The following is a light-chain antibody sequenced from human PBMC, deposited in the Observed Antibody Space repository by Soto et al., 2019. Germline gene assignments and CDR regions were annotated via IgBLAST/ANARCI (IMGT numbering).Light chain of an antibody. CDR3: QQCDSYPLT. CDR1: PSVSRSY. V-gene: IGKV3-20*01. CDR2: GAS. Sequence: VLTQSPCTLSLSPGDRAALSCRASPSVSRSYLAWYQQKPGKAPRLVIYGASRRATGIPERFSGSGSGTDVTLTISRLEPEDVAVYYCQQCDSYPLTFGGGTKVDIK. J-gene: IGKJ4*01.